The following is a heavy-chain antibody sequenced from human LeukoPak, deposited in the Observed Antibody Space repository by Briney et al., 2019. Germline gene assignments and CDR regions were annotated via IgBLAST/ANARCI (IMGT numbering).Heavy chain of an antibody. CDR2: IYYSGST. CDR1: GGSVSSGSYY. J-gene: IGHJ6*04. Sequence: SETLSLTCTVSGGSVSSGSYYWSWIRQPPGKGLEWIGYIYYSGSTNYNPSLKGRVTISVDTSKNQFSLKLSSVTAADTAVYYCARDYYGSGSFYYYYGMDVWGKGATVTVSS. CDR3: ARDYYGSGSFYYYYGMDV. V-gene: IGHV4-61*01. D-gene: IGHD3-10*01.